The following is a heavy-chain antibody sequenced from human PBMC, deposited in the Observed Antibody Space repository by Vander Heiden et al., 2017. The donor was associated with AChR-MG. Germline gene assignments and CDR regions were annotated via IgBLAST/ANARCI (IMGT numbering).Heavy chain of an antibody. CDR1: GYSLTRFS. D-gene: IGHD5-12*01. CDR3: AREVKWLDY. V-gene: IGHV7-4-1*02. J-gene: IGHJ4*02. Sequence: QVQLVQSGSELKQPGASVKVSCKASGYSLTRFSMNWVRQAPGQGLEWMGWINTNTGNPTYAQGFTGRFVFSLDTSVSTAYLEISGLKAEDTAVYYCAREVKWLDYWGQGTLVTVSS. CDR2: INTNTGNP.